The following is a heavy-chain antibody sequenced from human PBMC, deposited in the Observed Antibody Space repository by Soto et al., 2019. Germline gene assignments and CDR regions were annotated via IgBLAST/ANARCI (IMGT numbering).Heavy chain of an antibody. J-gene: IGHJ3*02. V-gene: IGHV3-74*01. Sequence: GGSLRLSCAASGFNFGPFWMHWVRQVPGKGLVWVSHINSVGSTIVYADSVKGRFTISRDNAKSTLFLQMNSLRVEDTAVYYCARDRGYPDSFDIWGQGTMVTVSS. CDR2: INSVGSTI. CDR1: GFNFGPFW. CDR3: ARDRGYPDSFDI. D-gene: IGHD3-10*01.